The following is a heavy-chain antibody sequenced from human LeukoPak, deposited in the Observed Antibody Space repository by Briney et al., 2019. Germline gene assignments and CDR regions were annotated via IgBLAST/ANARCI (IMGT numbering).Heavy chain of an antibody. CDR1: GFTFSSYS. CDR3: ARDRRSVSSGWETDY. V-gene: IGHV3-21*01. Sequence: GGSLRLSCAASGFTFSSYSMNWVRQAPGKGLEWVSSISSSSSYIYYADSVKGRFTISRDNAKNSLYLQMNSLRAEDTAVYYCARDRRSVSSGWETDYWGQGTLVTVSS. D-gene: IGHD6-19*01. J-gene: IGHJ4*02. CDR2: ISSSSSYI.